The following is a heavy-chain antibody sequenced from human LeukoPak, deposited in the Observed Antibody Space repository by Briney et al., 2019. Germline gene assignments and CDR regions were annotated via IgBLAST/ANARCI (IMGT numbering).Heavy chain of an antibody. Sequence: PGGSLRLSCAASGVTVDSNYLRWVRPAPGKGLEWVSTIYTGGNTYYAASVKGRFTISRDFSKNTVFLHMNSLRAEDTAMYYCARGDDSGYYDYFDYWGQGALVTVSS. J-gene: IGHJ4*02. CDR2: IYTGGNT. V-gene: IGHV3-53*01. CDR1: GVTVDSNY. D-gene: IGHD3-22*01. CDR3: ARGDDSGYYDYFDY.